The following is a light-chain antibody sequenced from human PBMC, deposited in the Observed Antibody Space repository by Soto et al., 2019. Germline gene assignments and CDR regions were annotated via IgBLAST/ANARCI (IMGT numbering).Light chain of an antibody. CDR3: NSYTSSSTHVV. V-gene: IGLV2-14*03. CDR1: SSDVGGYNY. CDR2: DVS. Sequence: QSALTQPASVSGSPGQSITISCTGTSSDVGGYNYVSWYQHHPGKAPKLMIYDVSNRPSGVSNRFPGSKSGNTASLTISGLQAEDEADYYCNSYTSSSTHVVFGGGTKVTVL. J-gene: IGLJ2*01.